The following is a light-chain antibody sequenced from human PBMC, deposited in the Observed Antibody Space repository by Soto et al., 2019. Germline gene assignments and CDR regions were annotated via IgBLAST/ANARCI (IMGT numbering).Light chain of an antibody. CDR3: QQFDPYLLFT. J-gene: IGKJ3*01. Sequence: DIQMTQSPSTLSASVGDRVTITCRASQSISGWLAWYQQKPGKAPKLLIYKASSLESGVPSRFSASGSGTEFTLTIIGLQPDDFATYYCQQFDPYLLFTFGPGTKVDIK. V-gene: IGKV1-5*03. CDR2: KAS. CDR1: QSISGW.